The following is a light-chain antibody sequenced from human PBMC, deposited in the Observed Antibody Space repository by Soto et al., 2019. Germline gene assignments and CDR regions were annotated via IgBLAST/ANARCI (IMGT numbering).Light chain of an antibody. CDR3: QRDWT. CDR1: QSISSW. J-gene: IGKJ1*01. Sequence: DIQMTQSPSTLSASVGDRVTITCRASQSISSWLAWYQQKPGKAPKLLIYKASSLESGVPSRFSGSGSGTEFSLTISSLQPDDFATYFCQRDWTFGQGTKVEIK. CDR2: KAS. V-gene: IGKV1-5*03.